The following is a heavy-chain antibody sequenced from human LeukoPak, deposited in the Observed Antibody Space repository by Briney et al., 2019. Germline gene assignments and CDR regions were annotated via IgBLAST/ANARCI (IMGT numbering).Heavy chain of an antibody. J-gene: IGHJ5*02. D-gene: IGHD2-21*02. CDR2: INPSGGST. CDR3: ARSVVVTAPFDP. V-gene: IGHV1-46*01. Sequence: ASVKVSCKASGYTFTSYYMHWVRQAPGQGLEWMGIINPSGGSTSYAQKFQGRVTMTRDMSTSTVYMELSSLRSEDTAVYYCARSVVVTAPFDPWGQGTLVTVSS. CDR1: GYTFTSYY.